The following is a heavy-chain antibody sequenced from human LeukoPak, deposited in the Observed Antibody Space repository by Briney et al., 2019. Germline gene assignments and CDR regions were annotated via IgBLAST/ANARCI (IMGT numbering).Heavy chain of an antibody. D-gene: IGHD1-26*01. J-gene: IGHJ4*02. V-gene: IGHV1-2*02. CDR3: ATDRSGSLDY. CDR1: GYTFTGYY. CDR2: INPNSGGT. Sequence: ASVKVSCKASGYTFTGYYMHWVRQAPGQGLEWMGWINPNSGGTIYAQKFQGRVTMTEDTSTDTAYMELSSLRSEDTAVYYCATDRSGSLDYWGQGTLVTVSS.